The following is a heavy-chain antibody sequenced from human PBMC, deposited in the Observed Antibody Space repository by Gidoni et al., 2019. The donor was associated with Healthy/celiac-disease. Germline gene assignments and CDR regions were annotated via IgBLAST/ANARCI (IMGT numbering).Heavy chain of an antibody. V-gene: IGHV3-9*01. D-gene: IGHD3-22*01. Sequence: EVQLVESGGGLVQPGRSLRLSCAASGFTFDDYAMHWVRQAPGKGLEWVSGISWNSGSIGYADSVKGRFTISRDNAKNSLYLQMNSLRAEDTALYYCAKDTGYYYDSSAEYFQHWGQGTLVTVSS. J-gene: IGHJ1*01. CDR2: ISWNSGSI. CDR3: AKDTGYYYDSSAEYFQH. CDR1: GFTFDDYA.